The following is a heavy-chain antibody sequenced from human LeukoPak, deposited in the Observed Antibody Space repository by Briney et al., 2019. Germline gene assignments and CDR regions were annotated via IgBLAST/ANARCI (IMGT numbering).Heavy chain of an antibody. V-gene: IGHV3-23*01. D-gene: IGHD6-19*01. CDR2: ISGSGGST. J-gene: IGHJ4*02. CDR1: EFTFSSYG. CDR3: AKDMAVAGTGGFDY. Sequence: GGSLRLSCAASEFTFSSYGMSWVRQAPGKGLEWVSAISGSGGSTYYADSVKGRFTISRDNSKNTLYLQMNSLRAEDTAVYYCAKDMAVAGTGGFDYWGQGTLVTVSS.